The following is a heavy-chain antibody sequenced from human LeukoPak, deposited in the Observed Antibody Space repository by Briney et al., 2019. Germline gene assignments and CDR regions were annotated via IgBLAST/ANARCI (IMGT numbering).Heavy chain of an antibody. Sequence: AASVKVSCKASGGTFSSYAISWVRQAPRQGLEWMGGIIPIFGTANYAQKFQGRVTITTDESTSTAYMELSSLRSEDTAVYYCARRARDCSSTRCLDYYYHTDVWGKGTTVTVSS. J-gene: IGHJ6*03. CDR3: ARRARDCSSTRCLDYYYHTDV. CDR2: IIPIFGTA. CDR1: GGTFSSYA. D-gene: IGHD2-2*01. V-gene: IGHV1-69*05.